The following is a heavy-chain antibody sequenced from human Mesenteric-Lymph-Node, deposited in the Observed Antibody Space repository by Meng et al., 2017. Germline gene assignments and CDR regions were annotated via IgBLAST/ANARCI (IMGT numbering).Heavy chain of an antibody. CDR3: ARDGIYSGSGTYFDN. CDR2: IFFDGNNK. Sequence: QVLLVESGGGVVQPGRSLTLSCAASGFTFIRYAMHWVRQAPGKGLEWVALIFFDGNNKYYADSVKGRFSISRDNSKNTLYLQMNSLRTEDTAVYYCARDGIYSGSGTYFDNWGQGTLVTVSS. D-gene: IGHD3-10*01. J-gene: IGHJ4*02. V-gene: IGHV3-30-3*01. CDR1: GFTFIRYA.